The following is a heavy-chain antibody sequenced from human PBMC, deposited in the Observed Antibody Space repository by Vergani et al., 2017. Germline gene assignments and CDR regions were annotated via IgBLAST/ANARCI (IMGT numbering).Heavy chain of an antibody. Sequence: QVQLVQSGAEVKKPGASVKVSCKASGYTFTGYYMHWVRQAPGQGLEWMGWINPNSGGTNYSQQFQRRVTMTWDTYISTAYMELSRLRSDDTAVYYCAGDSSSSPHHYWGQGTLVTVSS. V-gene: IGHV1-2*02. CDR3: AGDSSSSPHHY. J-gene: IGHJ1*01. D-gene: IGHD6-6*01. CDR2: INPNSGGT. CDR1: GYTFTGYY.